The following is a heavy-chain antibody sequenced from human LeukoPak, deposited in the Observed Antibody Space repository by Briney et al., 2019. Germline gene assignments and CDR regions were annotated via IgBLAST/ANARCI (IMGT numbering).Heavy chain of an antibody. J-gene: IGHJ4*02. CDR1: GGTFSSYA. D-gene: IGHD6-13*01. Sequence: GSSVKVSCKASGGTFSSYAISWVRQATGQGLEWMGWMNPNSGNTGYAQKFQGRVTMTRNTSISTAYMELSSLRSEDTAVYYCARLLVGDFDYWGQGTLVTVSS. V-gene: IGHV1-8*02. CDR3: ARLLVGDFDY. CDR2: MNPNSGNT.